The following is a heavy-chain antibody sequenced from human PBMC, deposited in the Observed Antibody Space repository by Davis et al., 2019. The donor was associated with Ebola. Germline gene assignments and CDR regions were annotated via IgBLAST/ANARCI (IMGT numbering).Heavy chain of an antibody. Sequence: AASVKVSCKASGGTFSSYVISWVRQTPGQGLEWMGGIILIFGTPNYAQKFQGRVTITADETTNTAYMELSSLRSEDTAVYYCARCRNHYDSSGYYYDYWGQGTLVTVSS. V-gene: IGHV1-69*13. J-gene: IGHJ4*02. CDR2: IILIFGTP. CDR3: ARCRNHYDSSGYYYDY. CDR1: GGTFSSYV. D-gene: IGHD3-22*01.